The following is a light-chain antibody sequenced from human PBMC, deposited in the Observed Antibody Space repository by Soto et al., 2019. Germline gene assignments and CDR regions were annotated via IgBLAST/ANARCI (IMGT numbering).Light chain of an antibody. J-gene: IGKJ1*01. CDR3: QQYNNWPPWT. CDR1: QSVRNN. Sequence: IVITLYPATLSVSTGEGATLYCRASQSVRNNLAWYQQKPGQAPRLLVYDASTRATGIPAKFSGSGSGTEFTLTISSLQSEDFAAYFCQQYNNWPPWTFCQGAKVDI. V-gene: IGKV3-15*01. CDR2: DAS.